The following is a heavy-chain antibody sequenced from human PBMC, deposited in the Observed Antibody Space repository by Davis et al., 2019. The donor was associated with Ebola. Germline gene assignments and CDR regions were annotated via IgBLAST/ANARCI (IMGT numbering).Heavy chain of an antibody. V-gene: IGHV3-21*01. J-gene: IGHJ4*02. D-gene: IGHD1-26*01. Sequence: GGSLRLSCAASGFTFSNAWMNWVRQAPGKGLEWVSSISSSSSYIYYADSVKGRFTISRDNAKNSLYLQMNSLRAEDTAVYYCARDMRLEGAVDYWGQGTLVTVSS. CDR2: ISSSSSYI. CDR3: ARDMRLEGAVDY. CDR1: GFTFSNAW.